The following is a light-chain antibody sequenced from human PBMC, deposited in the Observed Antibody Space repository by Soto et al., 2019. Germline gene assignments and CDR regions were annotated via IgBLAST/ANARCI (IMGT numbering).Light chain of an antibody. J-gene: IGLJ2*01. CDR2: EGS. CDR3: CSYAGSSTL. CDR1: SSDVGSYNL. Sequence: QSVLTQPASVSGSPGQSITISCTGTSSDVGSYNLVSWYQQHPGKAPKLMIYEGSKRPSGVSNRFSGSKSGNTASLTTSGLQGEDEADYYCCSYAGSSTLFGGGTKVTVL. V-gene: IGLV2-23*01.